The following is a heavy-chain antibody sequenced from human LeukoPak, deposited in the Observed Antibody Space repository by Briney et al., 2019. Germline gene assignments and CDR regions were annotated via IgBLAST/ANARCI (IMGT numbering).Heavy chain of an antibody. Sequence: SETLSLTCTVSGGSIGSSSYYWGWIRQPPGKGPEWIGSIYYSGSTYYNPSLKSRVTISVDTSKNQFSLKLSSVTAADTAVYYCARREVVAVNNWFDPWGQGTLVTVSS. CDR1: GGSIGSSSYY. V-gene: IGHV4-39*01. CDR3: ARREVVAVNNWFDP. CDR2: IYYSGST. D-gene: IGHD2-15*01. J-gene: IGHJ5*02.